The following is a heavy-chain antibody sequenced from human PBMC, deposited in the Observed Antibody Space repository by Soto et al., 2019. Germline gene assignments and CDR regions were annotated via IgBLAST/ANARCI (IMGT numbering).Heavy chain of an antibody. Sequence: GASVKVSCKASGYTFASYGMSWVRQAPGQGLEWMGWISPYNGNAKYAQNLHGRVTMTTDTSTSTAYMELTSLRSDDTAVYYCASDTAYIRTWSPDYGMDVWGQGTTVTVSS. CDR1: GYTFASYG. D-gene: IGHD2-21*01. J-gene: IGHJ6*02. V-gene: IGHV1-18*01. CDR2: ISPYNGNA. CDR3: ASDTAYIRTWSPDYGMDV.